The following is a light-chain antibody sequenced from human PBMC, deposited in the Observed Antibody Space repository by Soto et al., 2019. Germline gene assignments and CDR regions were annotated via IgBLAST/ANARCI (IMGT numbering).Light chain of an antibody. J-gene: IGKJ2*01. Sequence: EIVLTQSPGTLSLSPRERATLSCRASQSVSSSSYLAWYQQKPGQAPRLLIYGASSRATGSPDRFSGSGSETDFTLTISRLEPEDFAVDYCRQYGSSPSYTFGQGTKLEIK. CDR3: RQYGSSPSYT. CDR1: QSVSSSSY. CDR2: GAS. V-gene: IGKV3-20*01.